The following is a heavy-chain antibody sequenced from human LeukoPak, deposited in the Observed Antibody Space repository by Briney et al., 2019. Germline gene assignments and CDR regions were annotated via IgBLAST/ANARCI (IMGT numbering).Heavy chain of an antibody. V-gene: IGHV3-30-3*01. CDR1: VFTFSSYA. CDR3: ARDRRRWLQLLHADY. J-gene: IGHJ4*02. D-gene: IGHD5-24*01. Sequence: GGSLRLSCAASVFTFSSYAMHWVRQPPGRGLVWVTVISYDGSNKYYADSVKGRFTISRDNSKNTLYLQMNSLRAEDTAVYYCARDRRRWLQLLHADYWGQGTLVTVSS. CDR2: ISYDGSNK.